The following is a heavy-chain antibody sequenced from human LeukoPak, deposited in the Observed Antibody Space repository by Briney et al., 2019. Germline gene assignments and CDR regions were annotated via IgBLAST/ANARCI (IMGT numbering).Heavy chain of an antibody. Sequence: SVKVSCKASGYTFTYRYLHWTRQAPGQALEWMGWITPFNGNTNYAQKFQHRVTITRDRSMSTAYMELSSLRSEDTAMYYCAAESPRRDGYKDAFDIWGQGTMVTVSS. CDR2: ITPFNGNT. J-gene: IGHJ3*02. CDR1: GYTFTYRY. CDR3: AAESPRRDGYKDAFDI. V-gene: IGHV1-45*02. D-gene: IGHD5-24*01.